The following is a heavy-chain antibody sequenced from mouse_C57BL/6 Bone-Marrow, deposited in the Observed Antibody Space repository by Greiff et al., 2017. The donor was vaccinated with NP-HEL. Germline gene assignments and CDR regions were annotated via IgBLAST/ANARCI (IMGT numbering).Heavy chain of an antibody. CDR3: ARHYYSNYFDY. D-gene: IGHD2-5*01. CDR1: GFTFSSYG. J-gene: IGHJ2*01. Sequence: EVKLLESGGDLVKPGGSLKLSCAASGFTFSSYGMSWVRQTPDKRLEWVATISSGGSYTYYPDSVKGRFTITRDNAKNPLYLQMSSLKSEDTAIYYCARHYYSNYFDYWGQGTTLTVSS. V-gene: IGHV5-6*01. CDR2: ISSGGSYT.